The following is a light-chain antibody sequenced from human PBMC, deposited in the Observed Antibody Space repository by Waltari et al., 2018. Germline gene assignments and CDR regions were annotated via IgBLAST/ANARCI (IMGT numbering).Light chain of an antibody. Sequence: EIVLTQSPGTLSLSPGERATLSCRASQSVSRSLAWYQQKPGQAPRLLIYDASSRATGIPDRLSGRGSGTDFSLTISRLEPEDCAVYYCQKYGSYPATFGQGTKVEIK. V-gene: IGKV3-20*01. CDR1: QSVSRS. CDR2: DAS. J-gene: IGKJ1*01. CDR3: QKYGSYPAT.